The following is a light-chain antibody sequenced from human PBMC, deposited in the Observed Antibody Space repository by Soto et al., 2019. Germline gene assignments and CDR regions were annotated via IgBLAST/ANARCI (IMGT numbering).Light chain of an antibody. CDR2: GNS. CDR1: SSNIGAGYD. J-gene: IGLJ2*01. CDR3: KSYDSSLDVV. V-gene: IGLV1-40*01. Sequence: QSVLTQPPSVSGAPGQRVTISCTGSSSNIGAGYDVHWYQQLPGTAPKLLIYGNSNRPSGVPDRFSGSKSGTSASLDITGLQAEDEADYYCKSYDSSLDVVFGGGTKLTVL.